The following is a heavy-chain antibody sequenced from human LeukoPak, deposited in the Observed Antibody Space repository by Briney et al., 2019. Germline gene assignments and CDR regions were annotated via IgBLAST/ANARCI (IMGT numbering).Heavy chain of an antibody. CDR3: ARDGPLLYYFDY. J-gene: IGHJ4*02. CDR1: GFTFSSYA. Sequence: PGRSLRLSCAASGFTFSSYAMHWVRQAPGKGLEWVAVISYDGSNKYYADSVKGRFTISRDNSKNTLYLQMNSLRAEDTAVYYCARDGPLLYYFDYWGQGTLVTVSS. V-gene: IGHV3-30*04. D-gene: IGHD3-3*01. CDR2: ISYDGSNK.